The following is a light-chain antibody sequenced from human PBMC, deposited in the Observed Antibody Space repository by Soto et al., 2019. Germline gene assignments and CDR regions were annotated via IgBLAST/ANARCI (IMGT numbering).Light chain of an antibody. V-gene: IGLV2-23*01. CDR3: CSYTGSSTVV. Sequence: QSVLTQPASVSGSPGQSITISCTGTSLVSWYQQHPGKAPKLMIYEGSKRPSGVSNRFSGSKSGNTASPTISGLQAEDEADYYCCSYTGSSTVVFGGGTKLTVL. CDR2: EGS. J-gene: IGLJ2*01. CDR1: SL.